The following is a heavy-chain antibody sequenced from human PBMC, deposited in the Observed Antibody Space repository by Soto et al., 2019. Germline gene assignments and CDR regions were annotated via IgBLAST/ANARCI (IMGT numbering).Heavy chain of an antibody. CDR2: IYYSGST. V-gene: IGHV4-61*01. CDR3: AGWPLDY. D-gene: IGHD2-15*01. Sequence: QVQLQESGPGLVKPSETLSLTCTVSGGSVSSGSYYWSWIRQPPGKGLEWIGYIYYSGSTNYNPSLTSRVTISVDTSKNQFSLKLSSVTAADTAVYYCAGWPLDYWGQGTLVTVSS. J-gene: IGHJ4*02. CDR1: GGSVSSGSYY.